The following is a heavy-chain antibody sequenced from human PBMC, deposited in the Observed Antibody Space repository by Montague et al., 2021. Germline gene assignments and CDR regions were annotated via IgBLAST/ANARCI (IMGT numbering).Heavy chain of an antibody. Sequence: SETLSLTCTVSRSLINSDYYCGWIRQPPGKGLEWMGSVSHGGRTYYNPSLRSRVTISVDTLNNHFSLKLSSVTAADTAMYYCARERDRYYYMDIWGKGTTITVSS. V-gene: IGHV4-38-2*02. CDR3: ARERDRYYYMDI. CDR1: RSLINSDYY. CDR2: VSHGGRT. J-gene: IGHJ6*03.